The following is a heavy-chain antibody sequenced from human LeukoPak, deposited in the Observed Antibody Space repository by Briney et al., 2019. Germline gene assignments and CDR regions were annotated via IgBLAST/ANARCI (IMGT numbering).Heavy chain of an antibody. CDR3: ARAPGLGYCSGGSCYSDAFDI. J-gene: IGHJ3*02. CDR1: GFTVSSNY. V-gene: IGHV3-53*04. CDR2: VYSGGST. D-gene: IGHD2-15*01. Sequence: GGSLRLSCAASGFTVSSNYMGWVRQAPGKGLEWVSVVYSGGSTYYADSVKGRFTISRHNSKNTLYLQMNSLRAEDTAVYYCARAPGLGYCSGGSCYSDAFDIWGQGTMVTVSS.